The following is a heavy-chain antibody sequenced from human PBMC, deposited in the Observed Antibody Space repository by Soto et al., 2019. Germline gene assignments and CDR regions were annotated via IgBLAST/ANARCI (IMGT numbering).Heavy chain of an antibody. Sequence: PSETLSLTCTVSGKSVSTFYWSWIRQPPGKGLEWIGHAYYSGSTNYDPSLKSRVTISFDMSKNQVSLRLTSVTAADTAVYYCARGTDYTQIASYHYGMDVWGQGTSVTVSS. J-gene: IGHJ6*02. CDR3: ARGTDYTQIASYHYGMDV. D-gene: IGHD4-4*01. V-gene: IGHV4-59*02. CDR2: AYYSGST. CDR1: GKSVSTFY.